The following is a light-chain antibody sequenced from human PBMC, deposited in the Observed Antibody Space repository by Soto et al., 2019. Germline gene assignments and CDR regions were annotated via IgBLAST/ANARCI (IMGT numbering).Light chain of an antibody. CDR3: QQYYSTPIT. J-gene: IGKJ5*01. Sequence: DIVMTQSPDSLAVSLGERATINCKSGQSVLYSPNNKNYLAWYQQKPGQPPKLLIYWASTRESGVPDRFSGSGSGTDFTLTINSLQAEDVAVYYCQQYYSTPITFGQGTRLEIK. V-gene: IGKV4-1*01. CDR1: QSVLYSPNNKNY. CDR2: WAS.